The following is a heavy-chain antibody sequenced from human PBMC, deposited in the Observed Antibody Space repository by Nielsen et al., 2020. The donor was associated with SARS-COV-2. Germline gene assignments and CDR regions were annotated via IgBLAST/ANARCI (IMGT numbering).Heavy chain of an antibody. D-gene: IGHD1-1*01. CDR3: ARRYNFADY. J-gene: IGHJ4*02. Sequence: GESMKISCAASGFTFSDFYMSWIRQAPGKGLEWLSYISSSGSTIYYADSVKGRFTIFRDNAENSLYLQLNSLRAEDTAVYYCARRYNFADYWGRGTLVTVSS. V-gene: IGHV3-11*01. CDR2: ISSSGSTI. CDR1: GFTFSDFY.